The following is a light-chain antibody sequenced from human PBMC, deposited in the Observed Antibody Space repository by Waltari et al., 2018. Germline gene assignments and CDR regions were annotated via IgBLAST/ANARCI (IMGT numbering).Light chain of an antibody. Sequence: EIVLTQSPGSLSLSPGESVTLSCRASQNIHSFLAWFQQKPGQAPRLLIFAASTRATGVPPGFSGSGSGTDFTLAISSLAPEDCATYYCQQRHAWPITFGGGTKLEIK. CDR1: QNIHSF. CDR3: QQRHAWPIT. V-gene: IGKV3-11*01. J-gene: IGKJ4*01. CDR2: AAS.